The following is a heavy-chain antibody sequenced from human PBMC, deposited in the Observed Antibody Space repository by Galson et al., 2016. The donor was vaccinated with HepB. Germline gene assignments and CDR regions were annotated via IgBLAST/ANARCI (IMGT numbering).Heavy chain of an antibody. CDR1: GYSFGNFW. CDR2: IYPGDSDT. J-gene: IGHJ6*04. V-gene: IGHV5-51*01. CDR3: ARLRYSGVGGYYDWVGV. Sequence: QSGAEVKKPGESLKISCEGSGYSFGNFWIGWVRQMPGKGLEWMAMIYPGDSDTRYSPSFHGHVTISADKAINTASLQWSSLKASDTARYYCARLRYSGVGGYYDWVGVWGKGTTVNVSS. D-gene: IGHD1-26*01.